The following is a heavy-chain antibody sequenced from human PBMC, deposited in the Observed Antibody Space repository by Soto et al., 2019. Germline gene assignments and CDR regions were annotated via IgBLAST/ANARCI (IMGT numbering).Heavy chain of an antibody. CDR3: AKVAGGLGYFDL. V-gene: IGHV3-23*01. J-gene: IGHJ2*01. CDR1: GFTFSDYA. Sequence: GGSLRLSGVASGFTFSDYAMTWGRQAPGKGLEWGATISATGVNIEYTASLKGRFTISRDNSKNSLYLQINGLKSDEKAVHYCAKVAGGLGYFDLWGRGTLVTVSS. CDR2: ISATGVNI. D-gene: IGHD3-16*01.